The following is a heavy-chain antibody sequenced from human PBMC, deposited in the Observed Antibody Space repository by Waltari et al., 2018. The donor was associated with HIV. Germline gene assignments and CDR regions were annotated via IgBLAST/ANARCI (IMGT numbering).Heavy chain of an antibody. V-gene: IGHV2-5*02. D-gene: IGHD4-17*01. CDR1: GFSLSTTGVG. CDR2: IFWDDDK. CDR3: AHERVTTVEIGGGNYFDN. J-gene: IGHJ4*02. Sequence: QITLKESGPTLVKPTQTLTLTCTFSGFSLSTTGVGLGWIRQPPGKALEWLEIIFWDDDKRYSPSLRSRLTITQDTSKNQVVLTLTNMDPVDTATYYCAHERVTTVEIGGGNYFDNWGQGTLVTVSS.